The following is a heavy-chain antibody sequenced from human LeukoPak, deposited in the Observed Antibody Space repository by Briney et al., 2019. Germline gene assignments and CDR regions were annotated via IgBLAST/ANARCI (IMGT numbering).Heavy chain of an antibody. Sequence: ASVKASCKASGYTFTGYYMHWVRQAPGQGLEWMGWINPSSGGTNYAQKFQGRVTMTRDTSISTAYMELSRLRSDDTAVYYCAIQVVPDAFDIWGQGTMVTVSS. CDR1: GYTFTGYY. J-gene: IGHJ3*02. CDR2: INPSSGGT. CDR3: AIQVVPDAFDI. D-gene: IGHD2-2*01. V-gene: IGHV1-2*02.